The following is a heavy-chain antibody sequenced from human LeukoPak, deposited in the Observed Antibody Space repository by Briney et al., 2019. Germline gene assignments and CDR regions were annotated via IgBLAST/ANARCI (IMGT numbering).Heavy chain of an antibody. D-gene: IGHD1-14*01. CDR3: AKISSSAEPKFDY. Sequence: GRSLRLSCAASGFTFRTYAMHWVRQAPGKGLEWVAFIWPDGSKKFYADSVKGRFTISRDNSNHTLYLQMNSLRPEDTALYFCAKISSSAEPKFDYWGQGILLTVSS. V-gene: IGHV3-33*06. J-gene: IGHJ4*02. CDR2: IWPDGSKK. CDR1: GFTFRTYA.